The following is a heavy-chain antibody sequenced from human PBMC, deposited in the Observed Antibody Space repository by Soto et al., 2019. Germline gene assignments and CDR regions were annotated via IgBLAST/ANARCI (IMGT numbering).Heavy chain of an antibody. D-gene: IGHD6-6*01. J-gene: IGHJ6*02. CDR2: IYYSGST. V-gene: IGHV4-39*01. Sequence: SETLSLTCTVSGGSISSSSYYWGWIRQPPGKGLEWIGSIYYSGSTYYNPSLKSRVTISVDTPKNQFSLKLSSVTAADTAVYYCASQYSSPFYYYYGMDVWGQGATVTVSS. CDR1: GGSISSSSYY. CDR3: ASQYSSPFYYYYGMDV.